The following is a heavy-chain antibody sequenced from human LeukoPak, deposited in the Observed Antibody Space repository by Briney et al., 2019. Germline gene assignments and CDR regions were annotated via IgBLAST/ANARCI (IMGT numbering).Heavy chain of an antibody. CDR1: GFTFSSYA. Sequence: GGSLRLSCAASGFTFSSYAMHRVRQAPGKGLEWVAVISYDGSNKYYADSVKGRFTISRDNSKNTLYLQMNSLRAEDTAVYYCARDEKRFGGSYLFDYWGQGTLVTVSS. J-gene: IGHJ4*02. CDR2: ISYDGSNK. D-gene: IGHD1-26*01. CDR3: ARDEKRFGGSYLFDY. V-gene: IGHV3-30*11.